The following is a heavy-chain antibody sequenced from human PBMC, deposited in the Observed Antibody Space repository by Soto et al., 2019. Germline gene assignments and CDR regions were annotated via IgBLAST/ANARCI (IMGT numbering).Heavy chain of an antibody. Sequence: EVQLVESGGGLVQPGGSLRLSCAASGFTVSSNYMSWVRQAPGKGLEWVSVIYSGGSTYYADSVKGRFTISRDNSKNTLYLQMNSLRADDTAVYYCARGHLDHDYGDYFDNWFDPWGQGTLVTVSS. CDR1: GFTVSSNY. CDR2: IYSGGST. D-gene: IGHD4-17*01. CDR3: ARGHLDHDYGDYFDNWFDP. V-gene: IGHV3-66*01. J-gene: IGHJ5*02.